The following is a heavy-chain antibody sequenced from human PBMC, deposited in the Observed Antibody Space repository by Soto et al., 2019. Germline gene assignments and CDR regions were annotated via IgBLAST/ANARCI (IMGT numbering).Heavy chain of an antibody. V-gene: IGHV4-39*07. CDR2: FFIGGNT. J-gene: IGHJ5*02. CDR1: GGSISSSTYY. CDR3: ARGGTEDNWFGP. Sequence: SETLSLTCTVSGGSISSSTYYWGWMRQHPGKGLEWIASFFIGGNTYYNPSLKSRVTTSVDTSKNQFSLKLSSVTAADTAVYYCARGGTEDNWFGPWGQGTLVTVPS.